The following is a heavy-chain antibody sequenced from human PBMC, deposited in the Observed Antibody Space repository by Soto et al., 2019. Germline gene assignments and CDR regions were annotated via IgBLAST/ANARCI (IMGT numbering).Heavy chain of an antibody. Sequence: SVKVSCKASGCTFSSYAISWVRQAPGQGLEWMGGIIPIFGTANYAQKFQGRVTITADKSTSTAYMELSSLRSEDTAVYYCARGGGDKAYSSSSPFDYWGQGTLVTVSS. CDR1: GCTFSSYA. J-gene: IGHJ4*02. V-gene: IGHV1-69*06. D-gene: IGHD6-6*01. CDR3: ARGGGDKAYSSSSPFDY. CDR2: IIPIFGTA.